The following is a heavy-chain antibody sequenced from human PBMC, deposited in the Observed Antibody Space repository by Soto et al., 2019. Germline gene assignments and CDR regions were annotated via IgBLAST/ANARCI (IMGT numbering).Heavy chain of an antibody. CDR2: ISGSGGST. J-gene: IGHJ4*02. Sequence: PGGSLRLSCAASGFTFSSYAMSWVRQAPGKGLEWVSAISGSGGSTYYADSVKGRFTISRDNSKNTLYLQMNSLRAEDTAVYYCAKVRYCSSTSCSDYGDYVDYFDYWGQGTLVTVSS. V-gene: IGHV3-23*01. CDR1: GFTFSSYA. CDR3: AKVRYCSSTSCSDYGDYVDYFDY. D-gene: IGHD2-2*01.